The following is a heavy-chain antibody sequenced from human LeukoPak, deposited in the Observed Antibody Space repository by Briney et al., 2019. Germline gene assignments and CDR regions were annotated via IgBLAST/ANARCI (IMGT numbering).Heavy chain of an antibody. J-gene: IGHJ6*03. D-gene: IGHD3-3*01. CDR2: INPNSGGT. CDR3: ARTENPYYDFWSGRYYYYYMDV. V-gene: IGHV1-2*02. CDR1: GGTFSSYA. Sequence: ASVKVSCKASGGTFSSYAISWVRQAPGQGLEWMGWINPNSGGTNYAQKFQGRVTMTRDTSISTAYMELSRLRSDDTAVYYCARTENPYYDFWSGRYYYYYMDVWGKGTTVTVSS.